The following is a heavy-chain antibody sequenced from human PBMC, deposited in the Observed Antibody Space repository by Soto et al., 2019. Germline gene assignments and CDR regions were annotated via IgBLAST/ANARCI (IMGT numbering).Heavy chain of an antibody. J-gene: IGHJ6*02. CDR2: IIPIFGTA. CDR3: ASRGGYCSSTSCYGGYGMDV. V-gene: IGHV1-69*13. D-gene: IGHD2-2*01. Sequence: ASVKVSCKASGGTFSSYAISWVRQAPGQGLEWMGGIIPIFGTANYAQKFQGRVTITADESTSTAYMELSSLRSEDTAVYYCASRGGYCSSTSCYGGYGMDVWGQGTTVTV. CDR1: GGTFSSYA.